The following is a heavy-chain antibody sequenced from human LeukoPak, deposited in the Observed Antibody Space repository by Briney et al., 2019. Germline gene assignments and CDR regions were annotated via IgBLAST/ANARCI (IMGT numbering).Heavy chain of an antibody. CDR1: GGSFSGYY. V-gene: IGHV4-34*01. J-gene: IGHJ6*03. Sequence: SETLSPTCAVYGGSFSGYYWSWIRQPPGKGLEWIGEINHSGSTNYNPSLKSRVTISVDTSKNQFSLKLSSVTAADTAVYYCARSLPSPYYYYYMDVWGKGTTVTVSS. CDR3: ARSLPSPYYYYYMDV. CDR2: INHSGST. D-gene: IGHD1-26*01.